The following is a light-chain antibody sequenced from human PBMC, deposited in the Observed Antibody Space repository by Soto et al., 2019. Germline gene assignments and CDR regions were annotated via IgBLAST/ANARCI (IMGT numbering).Light chain of an antibody. Sequence: SYELTQPPSESVAPGQTASITCGGDNIGTRRVHWYQQKPGQAPVVVIYYDRQRPSGIPERISGTKSDNTATLNISGVEAGDEADYFCQVWDRGHVGFGGGTKLTVL. J-gene: IGLJ2*01. CDR1: NIGTRR. CDR2: YDR. CDR3: QVWDRGHVG. V-gene: IGLV3-21*01.